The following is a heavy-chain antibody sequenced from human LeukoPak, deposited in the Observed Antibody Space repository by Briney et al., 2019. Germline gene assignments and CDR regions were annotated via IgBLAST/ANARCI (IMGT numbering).Heavy chain of an antibody. Sequence: SETLSLTCAVYGESFSAYYWSWIRQPPGKGLEWIGEINHSGRTIYNPSLNSRVTISVDTSQNQLSLKLSSVTAADTAVDYCARHGALLWLGELFTYWYFDLWGRGTLVTVAS. CDR3: ARHGALLWLGELFTYWYFDL. J-gene: IGHJ2*01. CDR2: INHSGRT. D-gene: IGHD3-10*01. CDR1: GESFSAYY. V-gene: IGHV4-34*01.